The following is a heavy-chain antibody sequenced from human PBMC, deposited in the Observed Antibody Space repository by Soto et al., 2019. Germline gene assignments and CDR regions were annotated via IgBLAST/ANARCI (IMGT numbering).Heavy chain of an antibody. CDR3: PRGGLEPFDY. J-gene: IGHJ4*02. Sequence: GGSLRLSCAGSGFIFRNYWMHWVRQAPGKGLMWVSRINDYGDRINYADSVEGRFTISRDAAKSELSLQMNNLRADDTAVYYCPRGGLEPFDYWGQGALVTVSS. D-gene: IGHD1-1*01. CDR2: INDYGDRI. V-gene: IGHV3-74*01. CDR1: GFIFRNYW.